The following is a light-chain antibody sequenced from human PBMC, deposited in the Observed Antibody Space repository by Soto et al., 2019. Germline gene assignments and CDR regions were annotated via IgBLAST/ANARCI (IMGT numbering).Light chain of an antibody. CDR1: QTINAY. CDR2: AAS. V-gene: IGKV1-39*01. J-gene: IGKJ2*01. Sequence: DIQMTQSPSSLSASVGDRVTITCRASQTINAYLNWYQQKPGKAPKLLIYAASSLQSGVPPRFSGSGSGTDFTLTISSLQPEDFATYYYQESYRTPRTFAQGTRLEI. CDR3: QESYRTPRT.